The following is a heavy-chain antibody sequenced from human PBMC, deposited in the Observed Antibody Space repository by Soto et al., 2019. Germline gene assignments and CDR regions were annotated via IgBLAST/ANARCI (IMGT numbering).Heavy chain of an antibody. D-gene: IGHD5-12*01. J-gene: IGHJ2*01. V-gene: IGHV3-7*01. CDR3: ASWGFIVATNWYFDL. Sequence: EAQLVESGGGLVQPGGSLRLSCAASGFTFSSYWMSWVRQAPGKGLEWVANIKQDGNEESYVDSVKGRFTISRDNTKNSLFLQMNSLRAEETAVYYWASWGFIVATNWYFDLWGRGTLVTVSS. CDR1: GFTFSSYW. CDR2: IKQDGNEE.